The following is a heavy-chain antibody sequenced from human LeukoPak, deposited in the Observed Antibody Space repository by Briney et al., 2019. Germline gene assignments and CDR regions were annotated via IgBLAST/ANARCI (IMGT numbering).Heavy chain of an antibody. V-gene: IGHV4-4*07. CDR1: GGSISNYY. Sequence: PSETLSLTRTVSGGSISNYYWTWIRQPAGKGLEWIGRIYSSGTTTYNPSLKSRVAMSVDTSRNQFSLKLSSVTAADTAVYYCARVSPIAVAGSSYYYAMDVWGQGTTVTVSS. CDR2: IYSSGTT. CDR3: ARVSPIAVAGSSYYYAMDV. J-gene: IGHJ6*02. D-gene: IGHD6-19*01.